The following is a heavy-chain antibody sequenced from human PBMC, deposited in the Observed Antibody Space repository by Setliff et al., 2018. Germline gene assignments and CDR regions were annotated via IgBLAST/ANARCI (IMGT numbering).Heavy chain of an antibody. CDR1: GFTFSTYR. D-gene: IGHD2-15*01. CDR3: ARTCSGSGWSFDY. J-gene: IGHJ4*02. CDR2: IWDDGGNK. Sequence: GGSLRLSCAASGFTFSTYRMHWVRQAPGKGLEWVAVIWDDGGNKYHADSVKGRFTISRDNSKNTLYLQMNSLRPEDTAVYYCARTCSGSGWSFDYWGQGTLVTVSS. V-gene: IGHV3-33*08.